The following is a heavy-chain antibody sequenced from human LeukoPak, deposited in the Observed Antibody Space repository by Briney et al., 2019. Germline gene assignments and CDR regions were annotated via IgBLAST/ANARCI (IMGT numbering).Heavy chain of an antibody. CDR1: GFTFSDYW. CDR3: ATEGTDGRGSFGWFDS. V-gene: IGHV3-7*01. J-gene: IGHJ5*01. CDR2: IKEDGSVK. D-gene: IGHD3-10*01. Sequence: GGSPRFSCVASGFTFSDYWMTWVRQAPGKGLEWVANIKEDGSVKYYVDSVKVRFSISRDNAKNSLYLQLNSLRVEDTAVYYCATEGTDGRGSFGWFDSWGQGTLVTVSS.